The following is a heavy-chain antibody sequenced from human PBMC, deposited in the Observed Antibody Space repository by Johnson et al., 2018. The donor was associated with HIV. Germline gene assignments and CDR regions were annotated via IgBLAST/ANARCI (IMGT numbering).Heavy chain of an antibody. J-gene: IGHJ3*02. D-gene: IGHD6-6*01. CDR3: ARDREYGLAWGCAFDI. V-gene: IGHV3-30*04. CDR1: GFTFSSYA. Sequence: QVQLVESGGGVVRPGRSLRLSCAASGFTFSSYAMHWVRQAPGKGLEWVAVISYDGTHKYYADSVKGRFTISRDNSKNKLYLQTNSLRAEDTAVFYCARDREYGLAWGCAFDIWGQGTMVTVSS. CDR2: ISYDGTHK.